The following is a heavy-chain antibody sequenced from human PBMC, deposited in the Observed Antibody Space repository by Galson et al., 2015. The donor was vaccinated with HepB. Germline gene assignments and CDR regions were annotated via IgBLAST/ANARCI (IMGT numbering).Heavy chain of an antibody. CDR1: GYTFTSYD. J-gene: IGHJ5*02. CDR2: MNPNSGNT. D-gene: IGHD6-19*01. Sequence: SVKVSCKASGYTFTSYDINWVRQATGQGLEWMGWMNPNSGNTGYAQKFQGRVTMTRNTSISTAYMELSSLRSEDTAVYYCARVNWGGAVAGGGHPWFDPWGQGTLVTVSS. CDR3: ARVNWGGAVAGGGHPWFDP. V-gene: IGHV1-8*01.